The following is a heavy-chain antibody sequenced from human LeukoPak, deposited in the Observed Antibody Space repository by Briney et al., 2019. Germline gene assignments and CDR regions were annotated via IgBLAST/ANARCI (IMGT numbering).Heavy chain of an antibody. J-gene: IGHJ4*02. CDR1: GGSFSGYY. Sequence: KPSETLSLTCAVYGGSFSGYYWSWIRQPPGKGLEWIGEINHSGSTNYNPSLKSRVTISVDTSKNQFSLKLSSVTAADTAVYYCARGIRVRGVINPRGFDYWGQGTLVTVSS. CDR2: INHSGST. D-gene: IGHD3-10*01. V-gene: IGHV4-34*01. CDR3: ARGIRVRGVINPRGFDY.